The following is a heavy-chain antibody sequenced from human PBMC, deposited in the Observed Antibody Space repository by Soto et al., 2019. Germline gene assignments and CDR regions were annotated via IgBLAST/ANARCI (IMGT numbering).Heavy chain of an antibody. J-gene: IGHJ5*02. D-gene: IGHD1-20*01. CDR1: GYTFTSYG. CDR3: ARDPRISGFQRGFAP. Sequence: QVQLVQSGAEVKKPGASVKVSCKASGYTFTSYGISWVRQAPGQGLEWMGWISAYNGNTNYAQKLQGRVTMTTDTSRSTADMELRSVGSADTAVYYCARDPRISGFQRGFAPWGQGTLVTVSS. V-gene: IGHV1-18*01. CDR2: ISAYNGNT.